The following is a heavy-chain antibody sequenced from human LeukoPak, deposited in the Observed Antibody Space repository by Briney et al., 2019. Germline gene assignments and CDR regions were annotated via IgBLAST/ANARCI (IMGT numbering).Heavy chain of an antibody. Sequence: GGSLRLSCAASGFTFSSNWMRWVRQAPGKGLEWVARIKQDGSEKKYVDSVKGRFTISRDNAKNSLYLQMNSLRAEDTAVYYCAREYIVGATSYDYWGQGTLVTVSS. V-gene: IGHV3-7*03. J-gene: IGHJ4*02. CDR1: GFTFSSNW. CDR3: AREYIVGATSYDY. D-gene: IGHD1-26*01. CDR2: IKQDGSEK.